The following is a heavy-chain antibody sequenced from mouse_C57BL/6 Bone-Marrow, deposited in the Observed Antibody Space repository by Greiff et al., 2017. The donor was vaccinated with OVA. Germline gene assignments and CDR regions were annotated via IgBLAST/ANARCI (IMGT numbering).Heavy chain of an antibody. Sequence: QVQLQQSGAELVRPGTSVKLSCKASGYTFTNYWMHWVKQRPGQGLEWIGVIAPSDSYINYNQKFKGRATLTVDTSSSTAYMHLSSLTSEDSAVYCCTHFGSRLYLHYWGQGTSLTVTS. CDR2: IAPSDSYI. D-gene: IGHD1-1*01. V-gene: IGHV1-59*01. J-gene: IGHJ2*02. CDR3: THFGSRLYLHY. CDR1: GYTFTNYW.